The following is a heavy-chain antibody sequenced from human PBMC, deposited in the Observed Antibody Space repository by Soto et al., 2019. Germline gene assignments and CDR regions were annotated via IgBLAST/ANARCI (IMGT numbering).Heavy chain of an antibody. CDR2: FHYSGTT. D-gene: IGHD3-10*01. Sequence: SETLSLTCTVSGGSISSYYWSWIRQPPGKGLEWIGYFHYSGTTNKDPSLKSLVTISVDTSKNQISLKLDSVTAADTAVYYCASIWFGDFDYWGHGTLVTVSS. V-gene: IGHV4-59*08. CDR3: ASIWFGDFDY. J-gene: IGHJ4*01. CDR1: GGSISSYY.